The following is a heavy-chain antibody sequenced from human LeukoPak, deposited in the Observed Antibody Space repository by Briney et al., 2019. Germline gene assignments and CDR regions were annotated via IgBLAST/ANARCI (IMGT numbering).Heavy chain of an antibody. D-gene: IGHD3-3*01. CDR2: IYSGGST. CDR3: ARGGIPAYDFWSGYNY. Sequence: GGSLRLSCAASGFTVSSNYMSWVRQAPGKGLEWVSVIYSGGSTYYADSVKGRSTISRDNSKNTLYLQMNSLRAEDTAVYYCARGGIPAYDFWSGYNYWGQGTLVTVSS. V-gene: IGHV3-53*01. J-gene: IGHJ4*02. CDR1: GFTVSSNY.